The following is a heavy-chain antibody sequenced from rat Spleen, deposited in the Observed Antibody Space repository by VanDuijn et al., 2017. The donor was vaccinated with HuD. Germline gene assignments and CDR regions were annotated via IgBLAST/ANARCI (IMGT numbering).Heavy chain of an antibody. V-gene: IGHV5-19*01. CDR3: ATEAVPNNIGTTRGVMDA. D-gene: IGHD1-5*01. CDR2: ISPSGGST. J-gene: IGHJ4*01. CDR1: GFTFSNYG. Sequence: EVQLVESGGGLVQPGRSLKLSCAASGFTFSNYGMHWIRQAPTKGLEWVASISPSGGSTYYRDSVKGRFTISRDNAKSTLYLQMDSLRSEDTATYYCATEAVPNNIGTTRGVMDAWGQGASVTVSS.